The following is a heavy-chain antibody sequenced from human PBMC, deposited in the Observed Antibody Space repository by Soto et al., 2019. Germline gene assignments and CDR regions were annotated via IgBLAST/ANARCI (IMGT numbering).Heavy chain of an antibody. V-gene: IGHV4-34*01. Sequence: TSETLSLTCAVYGGSFSGYYWSWIRQPPGKGLEWIGEINHSGSTNYNPSLKSRVTISVDTSKNQFSLKLSSVTAADTAVYYCAREDYYGSGSYPSAFDIWGQGTMVTVSS. J-gene: IGHJ3*02. CDR2: INHSGST. CDR3: AREDYYGSGSYPSAFDI. D-gene: IGHD3-10*01. CDR1: GGSFSGYY.